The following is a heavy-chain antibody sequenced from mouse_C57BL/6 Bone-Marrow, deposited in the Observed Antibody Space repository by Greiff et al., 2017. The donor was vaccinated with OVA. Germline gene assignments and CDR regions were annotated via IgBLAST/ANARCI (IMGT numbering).Heavy chain of an antibody. V-gene: IGHV2-2*01. CDR3: ARNPYYYGSTYWYFDV. Sequence: VQLQQSGPGLVQPSQSLSITCTVSGFSLTSYGVHWVRQSPGKGLEWLGVLWSGGSTDYNAAFISRLSISKDNSKSQVFFKMNSLQADDTAIYYCARNPYYYGSTYWYFDVWGTGTTVTVSS. D-gene: IGHD1-1*01. CDR1: GFSLTSYG. J-gene: IGHJ1*03. CDR2: LWSGGST.